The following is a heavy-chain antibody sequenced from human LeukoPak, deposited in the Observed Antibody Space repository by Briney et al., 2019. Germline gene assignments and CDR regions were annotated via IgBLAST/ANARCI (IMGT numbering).Heavy chain of an antibody. D-gene: IGHD3-16*02. Sequence: ASVKVSCKASGYTFTGYYMHWVRQAPGQGLEWMARINPNSGGTNYAQKFQGRVTMTRDTSISTAYMELSRLRSDDTAVYYCARSVRGDYVWGSYRQGFDYWGQGTLVTVSS. CDR1: GYTFTGYY. V-gene: IGHV1-2*06. CDR3: ARSVRGDYVWGSYRQGFDY. J-gene: IGHJ4*02. CDR2: INPNSGGT.